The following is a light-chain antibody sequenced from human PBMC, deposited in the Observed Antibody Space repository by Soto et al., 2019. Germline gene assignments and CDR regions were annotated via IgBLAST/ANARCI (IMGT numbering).Light chain of an antibody. J-gene: IGKJ1*01. Sequence: EIVLTQSPGTLSLSPGETATLSCRASQYINTRLAWYQHRPGQAPRLLIYQTSIRAAGIPARFSASGSGTDFTLTISDVQPEDFALYYCHQRQSWPRTFGQGTKVDIK. CDR3: HQRQSWPRT. CDR1: QYINTR. CDR2: QTS. V-gene: IGKV3-11*01.